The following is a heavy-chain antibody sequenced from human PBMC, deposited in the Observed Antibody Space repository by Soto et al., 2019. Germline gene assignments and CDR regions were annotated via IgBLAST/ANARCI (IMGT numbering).Heavy chain of an antibody. CDR2: ISTYTGNT. V-gene: IGHV1-18*04. Sequence: ASVKVSCKAFGYTFTTYGIGWVRQAPGQGLEWMGWISTYTGNTNYAQSFQGRVTITADKSTSTASLELSSLRSDDTAVYYCAREGRGKKAGYNGLVSLGYWGQGTLVTVSS. D-gene: IGHD2-2*02. CDR3: AREGRGKKAGYNGLVSLGY. CDR1: GYTFTTYG. J-gene: IGHJ4*02.